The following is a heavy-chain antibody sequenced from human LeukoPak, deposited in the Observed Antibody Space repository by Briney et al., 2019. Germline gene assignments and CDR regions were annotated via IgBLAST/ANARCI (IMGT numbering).Heavy chain of an antibody. Sequence: GESLKISCKGSGYSFTSYGIGWVRQMPGKGLEWMGIIYPGDSDTRYSPSFQGQVTISADKSISTAYLQWSSLKASDTAMYYCARSLSSSWEYFDYWGQGTLVTVSS. D-gene: IGHD6-13*01. J-gene: IGHJ4*02. CDR1: GYSFTSYG. CDR2: IYPGDSDT. V-gene: IGHV5-51*01. CDR3: ARSLSSSWEYFDY.